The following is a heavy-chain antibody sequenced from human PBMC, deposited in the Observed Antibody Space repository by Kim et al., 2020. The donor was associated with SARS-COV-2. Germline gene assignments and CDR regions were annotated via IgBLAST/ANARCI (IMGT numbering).Heavy chain of an antibody. J-gene: IGHJ6*04. V-gene: IGHV3-48*03. D-gene: IGHD1-26*01. CDR2: SGTTL. CDR3: AGGWGV. Sequence: SGTTLYNADSVKGQFTISRDNAKNSLYLQMNSLRVEDTAVYYCAGGWGVWGKGTTVTVSS.